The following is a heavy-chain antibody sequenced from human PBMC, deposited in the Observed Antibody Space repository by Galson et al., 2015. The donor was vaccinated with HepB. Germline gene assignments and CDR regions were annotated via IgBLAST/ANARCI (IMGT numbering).Heavy chain of an antibody. V-gene: IGHV3-21*01. CDR3: ATSYDFDY. CDR1: GFTFSTYT. Sequence: SLRLSCAASGFTFSTYTMNWVRQAPGKGLEWVSSITSSSSYISYADSLKGRFTISRDNAKNSLYLQMNSLRAEDTAVYYCATSYDFDYWGQGTLVTVSS. CDR2: ITSSSSYI. D-gene: IGHD1-26*01. J-gene: IGHJ4*02.